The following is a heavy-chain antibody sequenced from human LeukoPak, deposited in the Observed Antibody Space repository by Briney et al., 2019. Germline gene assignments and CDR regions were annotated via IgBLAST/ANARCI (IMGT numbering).Heavy chain of an antibody. CDR1: GFTFSDYW. Sequence: GGSLRLSCAASGFTFSDYWMHWDRQAPGKGLVWVSLINNDGSTTTYADSVKGRFTISRDNAKNTLYLQMNSLRAEDTAVYYCARDTIAAPGDLDYWGQGTLVTVSS. CDR3: ARDTIAAPGDLDY. V-gene: IGHV3-74*01. J-gene: IGHJ4*02. CDR2: INNDGSTT. D-gene: IGHD6-6*01.